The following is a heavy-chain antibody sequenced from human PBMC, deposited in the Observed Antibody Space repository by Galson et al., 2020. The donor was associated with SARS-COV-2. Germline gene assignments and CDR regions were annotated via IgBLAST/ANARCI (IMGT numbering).Heavy chain of an antibody. Sequence: GGSLRLSCAASGFTFSSYAMHWVRQAPGKGLEWVAVISYDGSNKYYADSVKGRFTISRDNSKNTLYLQMNSLRAEDTAVYYCAGGLLWFGDLWYWGQGTLVTVAS. D-gene: IGHD3-10*01. J-gene: IGHJ4*02. CDR1: GFTFSSYA. V-gene: IGHV3-30*01. CDR3: AGGLLWFGDLWY. CDR2: ISYDGSNK.